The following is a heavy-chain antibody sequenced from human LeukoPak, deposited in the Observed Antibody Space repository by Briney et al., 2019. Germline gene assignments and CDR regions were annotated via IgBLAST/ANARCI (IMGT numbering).Heavy chain of an antibody. CDR3: ARAGNSSSRRYFDY. D-gene: IGHD6-6*01. CDR1: GFTFSSYW. J-gene: IGHJ4*02. Sequence: GGSLRLSCAASGFTFSSYWMHWVRQAAGKGLVWVSRINSDGSSTNYADSVKGRFTISRDNAKNTLGLQMNSLRAEDTAVYYCARAGNSSSRRYFDYWGQGTLVTVSS. CDR2: INSDGSST. V-gene: IGHV3-74*01.